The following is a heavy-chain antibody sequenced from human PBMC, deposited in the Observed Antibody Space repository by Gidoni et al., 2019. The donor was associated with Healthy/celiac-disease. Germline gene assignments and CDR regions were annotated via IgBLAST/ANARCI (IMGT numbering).Heavy chain of an antibody. CDR1: GGSISSGSYY. V-gene: IGHV4-61*02. J-gene: IGHJ6*03. CDR3: ARAPWGCTGGVCYYYYYYYMDV. D-gene: IGHD2-8*02. Sequence: QVQLQESGPGLVKPSQTLSLTCTVSGGSISSGSYYWSWIRQPAGKGLEWIGRIYTSGSTNYNPSLKSRVTISVDTSKNQFSLKLSSVTAADTAGYYCARAPWGCTGGVCYYYYYYYMDVWGKGTTVTVSS. CDR2: IYTSGST.